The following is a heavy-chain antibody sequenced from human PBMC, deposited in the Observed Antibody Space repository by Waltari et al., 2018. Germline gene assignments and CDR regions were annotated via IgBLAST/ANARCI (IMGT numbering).Heavy chain of an antibody. CDR3: ARLKAIAVAGQSGMDV. V-gene: IGHV5-51*01. D-gene: IGHD6-19*01. J-gene: IGHJ6*02. CDR1: GYSFTSYW. Sequence: EVQLVQSGAEVKKHGESLKISCKGSGYSFTSYWIGWVGKMPGKGLEWMGIIYPGASDTRYSPSFQGQVTISADKSISTAYLQWSSLKASDTAMYYCARLKAIAVAGQSGMDVWGQGTTVTVSS. CDR2: IYPGASDT.